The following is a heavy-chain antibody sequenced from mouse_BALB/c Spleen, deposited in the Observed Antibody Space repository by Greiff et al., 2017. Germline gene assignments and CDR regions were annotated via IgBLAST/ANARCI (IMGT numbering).Heavy chain of an antibody. CDR3: ARDRYYYGPSYYAMDY. J-gene: IGHJ4*01. V-gene: IGHV7-3*02. CDR1: GFTFTDYY. CDR2: IRNKANGYTT. D-gene: IGHD1-1*01. Sequence: EVKLVESGGGLVQPGGSLRLSCATSGFTFTDYYMSWVRQPPGKALEWLGFIRNKANGYTTEYSAFVKGRFTISRDNSQSILYLQMNTLRAEDSATYYCARDRYYYGPSYYAMDYWGQGTSVTVSS.